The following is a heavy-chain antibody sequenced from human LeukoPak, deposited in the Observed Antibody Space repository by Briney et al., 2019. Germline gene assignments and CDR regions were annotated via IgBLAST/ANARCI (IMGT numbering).Heavy chain of an antibody. V-gene: IGHV4-31*03. CDR2: MFYSGST. CDR3: ARHPHYYGSIPLDYFDY. Sequence: SQTLSLTCTVSGGSISSGGYYWSWIRQHPGKGLELIGYMFYSGSTYYNPSLKSRVTISVDTSKNQFSLKLSSVTAADTAVYYCARHPHYYGSIPLDYFDYWGQGTLVTVSS. CDR1: GGSISSGGYY. D-gene: IGHD3-10*01. J-gene: IGHJ4*02.